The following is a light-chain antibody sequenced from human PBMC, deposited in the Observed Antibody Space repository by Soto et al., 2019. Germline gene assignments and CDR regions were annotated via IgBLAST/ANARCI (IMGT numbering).Light chain of an antibody. CDR2: DAS. Sequence: QLTQSPSSLSASVGDRVTITCRASQGISSYLGWYQQKPGKAPNLLIYDASTLHSGVPSRFSGGGSGTDFTLTISSLQPEDFATYYCQQVNVYPSTFGGGTKVEIK. CDR1: QGISSY. V-gene: IGKV1-9*01. J-gene: IGKJ4*01. CDR3: QQVNVYPST.